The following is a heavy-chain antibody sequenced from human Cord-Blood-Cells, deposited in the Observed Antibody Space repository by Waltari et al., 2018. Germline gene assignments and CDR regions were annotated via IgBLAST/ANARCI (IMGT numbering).Heavy chain of an antibody. CDR1: GYSISSGYY. Sequence: QVQLQESGPGLVKPSETLSLTCAVSGYSISSGYYWGWIRQPPGKGLEWIGSIYHSGITYSNPSLKSRVTISVDTSKNQFSLKLSSVTAADTAVYYCARGGSSSWYEYVPPEHWGQGTLVTVSS. V-gene: IGHV4-38-2*01. J-gene: IGHJ1*01. CDR2: IYHSGIT. CDR3: ARGGSSSWYEYVPPEH. D-gene: IGHD6-13*01.